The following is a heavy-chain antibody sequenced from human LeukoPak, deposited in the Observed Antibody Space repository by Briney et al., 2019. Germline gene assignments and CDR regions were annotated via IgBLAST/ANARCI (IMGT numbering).Heavy chain of an antibody. J-gene: IGHJ4*02. CDR2: ISYSGST. CDR1: GGSISNSTYY. D-gene: IGHD6-13*01. V-gene: IGHV4-39*06. Sequence: SETLSLTCTVSGGSISNSTYYWAWIRQPPGKGLEWIGGISYSGSTYYNPSLRGRIIMSVDTSKNQFTLKLSSVTAADTAVYYCARSLMDEAAAWGQGILVTVSS. CDR3: ARSLMDEAAA.